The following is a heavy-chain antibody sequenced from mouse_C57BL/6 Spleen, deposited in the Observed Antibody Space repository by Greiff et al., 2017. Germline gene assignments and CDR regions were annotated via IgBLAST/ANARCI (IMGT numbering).Heavy chain of an antibody. CDR1: GYSFTGYY. CDR3: AREGDWYFDV. CDR2: INPSTGGT. J-gene: IGHJ1*03. Sequence: EVQLQQSGPELVKPGASVKISCKASGYSFTGYYMNWVKQSPEKSLEWIGEINPSTGGTTYNQKFKAKATLTVDKSSSTAYMQLKSLTSEDSAVYYCAREGDWYFDVWGTGTTVTVSS. V-gene: IGHV1-42*01.